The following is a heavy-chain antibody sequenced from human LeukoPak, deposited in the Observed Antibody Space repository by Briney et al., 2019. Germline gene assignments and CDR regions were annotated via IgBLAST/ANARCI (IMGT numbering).Heavy chain of an antibody. D-gene: IGHD6-13*01. CDR2: ISYDGSDI. Sequence: PGRSLRLSCAASGFTFSSYAMHWVRQAPGKGLEWMAVISYDGSDIYYADSVKGRFTISRDNSKNTLYLQLNSLRAEDTAIYYCAKRFTYSSTWYYFEYWAREPWSPSPQ. V-gene: IGHV3-30*18. CDR1: GFTFSSYA. J-gene: IGHJ4*02. CDR3: AKRFTYSSTWYYFEY.